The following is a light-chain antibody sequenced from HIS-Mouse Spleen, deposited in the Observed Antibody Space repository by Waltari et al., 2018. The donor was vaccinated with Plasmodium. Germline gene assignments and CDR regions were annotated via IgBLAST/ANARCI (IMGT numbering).Light chain of an antibody. CDR1: QDISNY. J-gene: IGKJ2*01. V-gene: IGKV1-33*01. Sequence: DIQMTESPSSLSASVGDRVTITCQASQDISNYLNWYQQKPGKAPKPLIYDSSKLETGVPSSFSGSGSGTDFTFTISSLQPEDIATYYCQQYDNLPYTFGQGTKLEIK. CDR3: QQYDNLPYT. CDR2: DSS.